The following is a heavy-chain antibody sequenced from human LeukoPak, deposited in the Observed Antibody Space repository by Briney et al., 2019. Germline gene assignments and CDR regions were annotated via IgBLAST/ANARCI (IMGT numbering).Heavy chain of an antibody. V-gene: IGHV4-39*01. J-gene: IGHJ5*02. CDR3: ARLKRSGEDWCGP. Sequence: SETLSLTCTVSGDSISSSSYNWAWIPQPPGKELEWIGSMYYSGSTYYNPSLKSRVTISVDTSKNQFSLKLSSVTAADTAVYFCARLKRSGEDWCGPWGQGTRVTVSS. CDR2: MYYSGST. D-gene: IGHD1-26*01. CDR1: GDSISSSSYN.